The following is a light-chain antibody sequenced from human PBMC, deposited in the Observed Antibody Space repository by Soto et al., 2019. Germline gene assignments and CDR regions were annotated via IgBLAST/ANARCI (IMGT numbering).Light chain of an antibody. CDR3: QQYNNWPIT. CDR2: GAS. CDR1: QSVSSF. Sequence: EIVLTQSPATLSLSPGERATLSCRASQSVSSFLAWYQHKPGQAPRLLIYGASTRATGIPARFTGSGSGTEFTLTISSLQSEDFAVYYCQQYNNWPITFGPGTRLEIK. V-gene: IGKV3-15*01. J-gene: IGKJ5*01.